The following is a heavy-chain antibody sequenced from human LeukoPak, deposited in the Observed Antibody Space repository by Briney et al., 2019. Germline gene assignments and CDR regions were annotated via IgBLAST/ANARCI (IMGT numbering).Heavy chain of an antibody. CDR2: IRSKANSYAT. Sequence: GGSLRLSCAASGFTFSGSAMHWVRQASGKGLEWVGRIRSKANSYATAYAASVKGRFTISRDDSKNTAYLRMNSLKTEDTAVYYCTCPYCTPNYMDVWGKGTTVTVSS. CDR3: TCPYCTPNYMDV. CDR1: GFTFSGSA. V-gene: IGHV3-73*01. J-gene: IGHJ6*03. D-gene: IGHD2-8*01.